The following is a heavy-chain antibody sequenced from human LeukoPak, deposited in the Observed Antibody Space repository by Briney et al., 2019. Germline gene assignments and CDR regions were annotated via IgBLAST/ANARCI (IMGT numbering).Heavy chain of an antibody. D-gene: IGHD3-22*01. CDR3: ARVGGTKYYYDSSGAIDY. Sequence: PSETLSLTCTVSGGSISSYYWSWIRQPPGQGLERIGYIYYSGSTNYNPSLKSRVTISVDTSKNQFSLKLSSVTAADTAVYYCARVGGTKYYYDSSGAIDYWGQGTLVTVSS. CDR1: GGSISSYY. J-gene: IGHJ4*02. V-gene: IGHV4-59*01. CDR2: IYYSGST.